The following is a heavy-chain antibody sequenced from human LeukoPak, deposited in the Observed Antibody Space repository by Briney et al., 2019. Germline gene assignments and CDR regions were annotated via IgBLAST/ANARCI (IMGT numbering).Heavy chain of an antibody. J-gene: IGHJ4*02. CDR2: INPNSGGT. D-gene: IGHD3-22*01. CDR1: GYTFTGYY. V-gene: IGHV1-2*02. Sequence: GASVKVSCKASGYTFTGYYMHWVRQAPGQGLEWMGWINPNSGGTNYAQKFQGRVTMTRDTSISTAYMELSRLRSDDTAVYYCARGKGSTEGYYYDSSGKLRRYGFDYWGQGTLVTVSS. CDR3: ARGKGSTEGYYYDSSGKLRRYGFDY.